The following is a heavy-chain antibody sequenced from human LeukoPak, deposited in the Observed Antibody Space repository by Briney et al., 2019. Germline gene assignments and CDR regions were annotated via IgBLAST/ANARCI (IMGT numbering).Heavy chain of an antibody. CDR1: GYTFTDYY. CDR3: ARRAPDFYGYDY. Sequence: ASVKVSCKASGYTFTDYYIHWVRQAPGQGLEWMGWISPNSGGTYYAQNFQGRVTMTRDTSITTAYMELSRLRSDDTAVYYCARRAPDFYGYDYWGQGTLVTVPS. J-gene: IGHJ4*02. D-gene: IGHD3-3*01. CDR2: ISPNSGGT. V-gene: IGHV1-2*02.